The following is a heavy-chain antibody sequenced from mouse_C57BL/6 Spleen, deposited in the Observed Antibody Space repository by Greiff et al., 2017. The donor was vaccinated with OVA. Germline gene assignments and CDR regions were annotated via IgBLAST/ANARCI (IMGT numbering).Heavy chain of an antibody. Sequence: VQLQQSGPVLVKPGASVKMSCKASGYTFTDYYMNLVKQSHGKSLEWIGVINPYNGGPSYNQKFKGKATLTVDKSSSTAYMELNSLTAEDSAVYYCARRDGNYDYWGQGTTLTVSS. D-gene: IGHD2-1*01. CDR3: ARRDGNYDY. V-gene: IGHV1-19*01. J-gene: IGHJ2*01. CDR2: INPYNGGP. CDR1: GYTFTDYY.